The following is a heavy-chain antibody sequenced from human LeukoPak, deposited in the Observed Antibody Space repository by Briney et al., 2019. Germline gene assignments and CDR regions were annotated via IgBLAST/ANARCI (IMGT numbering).Heavy chain of an antibody. V-gene: IGHV4-39*01. D-gene: IGHD3-10*01. J-gene: IGHJ4*02. CDR3: ATPTPYYYGSGSFDY. CDR1: GGSISSSSYY. Sequence: SETLSLTCTVSGGSISSSSYYWGWIRQPPGKGLEWIGSIYYSGSTYYNPSLKSRVTISVDTSKNQFSLKLSSVTAADTAVYYCATPTPYYYGSGSFDYWGQGTLVTVSS. CDR2: IYYSGST.